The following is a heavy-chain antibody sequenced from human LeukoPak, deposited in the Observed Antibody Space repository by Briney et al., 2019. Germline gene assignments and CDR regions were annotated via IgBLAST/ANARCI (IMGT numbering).Heavy chain of an antibody. J-gene: IGHJ4*02. CDR3: AKEIYYDSSAFFDY. CDR1: GFTFSSYG. V-gene: IGHV3-30*18. Sequence: GGSLRLSCAASGFTFSSYGIHWVRQAPGKGLEWVAVIGYDGSNKYYADSVKGRFTISRDNSKNTLYLQMNSLRTEDTAVYFCAKEIYYDSSAFFDYWGQGTLVTVSA. D-gene: IGHD3-22*01. CDR2: IGYDGSNK.